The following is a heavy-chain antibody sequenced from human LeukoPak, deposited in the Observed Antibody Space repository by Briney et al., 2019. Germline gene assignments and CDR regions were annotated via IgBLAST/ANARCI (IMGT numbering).Heavy chain of an antibody. CDR1: GFTFSTYG. Sequence: GGSLRLSCAASGFTFSTYGMTWVRQAPGKGLEWISYISSSSDSIKYADSVKGRFTSSRDNAKNSLYLQMNSLRAEDTAVYYCTKSRIRFRGQADHWGQGTLVTVSS. CDR3: TKSRIRFRGQADH. D-gene: IGHD2/OR15-2a*01. CDR2: ISSSSDSI. J-gene: IGHJ4*02. V-gene: IGHV3-48*04.